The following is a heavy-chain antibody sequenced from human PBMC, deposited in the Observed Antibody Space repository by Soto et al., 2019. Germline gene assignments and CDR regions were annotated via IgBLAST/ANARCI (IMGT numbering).Heavy chain of an antibody. V-gene: IGHV5-10-1*01. CDR1: GFSLNTYW. D-gene: IGHD5-18*01. CDR3: ARQIYGSDTGPNFQYYFDS. CDR2: IDPSDSQT. Sequence: GESLKISCEGFGFSLNTYWITWVRQKPGKGLEWMGRIDPSDSQTYYSPSFRGHVTISVTKSITTVFLQWSSLRASDTAMYYCARQIYGSDTGPNFQYYFDSWGQGTPVTVSS. J-gene: IGHJ4*02.